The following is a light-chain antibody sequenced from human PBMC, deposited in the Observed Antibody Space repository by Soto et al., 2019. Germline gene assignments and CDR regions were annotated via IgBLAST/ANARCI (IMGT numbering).Light chain of an antibody. CDR2: DVS. CDR1: SGDVGGYNY. J-gene: IGLJ1*01. CDR3: CSYAGTYNYV. V-gene: IGLV2-11*01. Sequence: ALTQPRSVSGSPGQSVTISCTGTSGDVGGYNYVSWYQQHPGKAPKLMIYDVSERPSGVPDRFSGSKSGNTASLTISGLQDEDEADYYCCSYAGTYNYVFGTGPKVTV.